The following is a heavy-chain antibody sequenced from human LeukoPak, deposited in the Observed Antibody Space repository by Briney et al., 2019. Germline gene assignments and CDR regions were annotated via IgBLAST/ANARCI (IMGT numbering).Heavy chain of an antibody. Sequence: GGSLRLSCVASGFSFSSYSMNWVRQSPARGLEWVASISPAGGTTYYADYVKGRFTISRDNSNNTLFVHMNSLRAEDTAVYYCAKVRSGSANWALRVFDNWGQGTLVTVSS. CDR2: ISPAGGTT. D-gene: IGHD1-1*01. CDR1: GFSFSSYS. CDR3: AKVRSGSANWALRVFDN. V-gene: IGHV3-23*01. J-gene: IGHJ4*02.